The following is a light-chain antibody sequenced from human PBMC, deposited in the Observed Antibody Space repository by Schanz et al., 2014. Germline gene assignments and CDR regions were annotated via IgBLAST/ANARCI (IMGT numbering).Light chain of an antibody. CDR3: SSYRRTAAVAV. CDR2: DVS. CDR1: SSDIGRYNF. V-gene: IGLV2-14*03. J-gene: IGLJ1*01. Sequence: QSALTQPASVSGSPGQSITISCTGTSSDIGRYNFVSWHQQHPGKAPKLMIYDVSNRPSGVSNRFSGSKSGNTASLTISGLQAEDEAGYYCSSYRRTAAVAVFGTGTKLTVL.